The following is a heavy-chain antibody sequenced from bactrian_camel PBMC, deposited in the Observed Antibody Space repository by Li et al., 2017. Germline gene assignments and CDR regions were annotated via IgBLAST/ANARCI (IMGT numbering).Heavy chain of an antibody. V-gene: IGHV3S54*01. Sequence: HVQLVESGGGSVQAGGSLRLSCVASERTAGMNVKAWFRQAPGMEREGVAAIYFGGDGTYYSDSVKGRFTISQDNVQKTVYLQMNDLKPEDTAMYYCAAAEDLWHALLSDAPPPGIHYKHWGQGTQVTVS. CDR2: IYFGGDGT. CDR3: AAAEDLWHALLSDAPPPGIHYKH. D-gene: IGHD3*01. J-gene: IGHJ4*01. CDR1: ERTAGMNV.